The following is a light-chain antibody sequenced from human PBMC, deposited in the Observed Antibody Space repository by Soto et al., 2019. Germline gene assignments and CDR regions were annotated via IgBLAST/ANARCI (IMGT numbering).Light chain of an antibody. CDR2: EVS. V-gene: IGLV2-14*01. CDR1: SSDIGDYNY. CDR3: SSYTSTSSYV. Sequence: QSALTQPASVSGSPGQSITISCTGTSSDIGDYNYVSWYQQHPGKAPKLMIYEVSNRPSGISNRFSGSKSGNTASLTISGLQADDEADYYCSSYTSTSSYVFGTGTMLTVL. J-gene: IGLJ1*01.